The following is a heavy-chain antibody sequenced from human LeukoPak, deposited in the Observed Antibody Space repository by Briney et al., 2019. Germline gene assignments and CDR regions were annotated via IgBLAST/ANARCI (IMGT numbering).Heavy chain of an antibody. CDR2: INSDGSTT. J-gene: IGHJ6*03. V-gene: IGHV3-74*01. CDR3: ARDRRLWNMDV. D-gene: IGHD4/OR15-4a*01. CDR1: GFTFDDYA. Sequence: GRSLRLSCAASGFTFDDYAMHWVRQAPGKGLEWVSRINSDGSTTTYADSVKGRFTISRDNAKNTLYLQMNSLRAEDTAVYYCARDRRLWNMDVWGTGTTVTISS.